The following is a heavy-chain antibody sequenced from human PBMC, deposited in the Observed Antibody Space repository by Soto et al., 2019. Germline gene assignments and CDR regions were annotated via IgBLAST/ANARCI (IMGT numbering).Heavy chain of an antibody. J-gene: IGHJ4*02. CDR3: ATVTIAAAGRSPFDY. V-gene: IGHV1-24*01. Sequence: ASVKVSCKVSGYTLTELSMHWVRQAPGKGLEWMGGFDPEDGETIYAQKFQGRVTMTEDTSTDTAYMELSSLRSEDTAVYYCATVTIAAAGRSPFDYRGQGTLVTVSS. CDR1: GYTLTELS. D-gene: IGHD6-13*01. CDR2: FDPEDGET.